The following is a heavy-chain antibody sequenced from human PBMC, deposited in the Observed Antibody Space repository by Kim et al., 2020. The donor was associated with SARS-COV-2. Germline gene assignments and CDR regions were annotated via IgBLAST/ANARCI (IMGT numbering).Heavy chain of an antibody. CDR3: ARAVYSSSSSYFDY. J-gene: IGHJ4*02. V-gene: IGHV3-30*07. D-gene: IGHD6-6*01. Sequence: ADSVKGRFTISRDNSKNTLYLQMNSLRAEDTAVYYCARAVYSSSSSYFDYWGQGTLVTVSS.